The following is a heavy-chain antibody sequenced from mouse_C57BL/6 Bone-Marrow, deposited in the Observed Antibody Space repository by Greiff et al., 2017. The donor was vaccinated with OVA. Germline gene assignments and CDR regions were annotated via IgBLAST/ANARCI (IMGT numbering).Heavy chain of an antibody. J-gene: IGHJ2*01. D-gene: IGHD1-3*01. Sequence: VQLQQSGAELVRPGASVKLSCKASGYTFTDYYISWVKQRPGQGLEWIARIYPGSGNIYYNEKFKGKATLTAEKSSSTAYMQLSSLTSDDSAVYFGARAEWLRDYFDYWGQGTTLTVSA. CDR3: ARAEWLRDYFDY. CDR2: IYPGSGNI. CDR1: GYTFTDYY. V-gene: IGHV1-76*01.